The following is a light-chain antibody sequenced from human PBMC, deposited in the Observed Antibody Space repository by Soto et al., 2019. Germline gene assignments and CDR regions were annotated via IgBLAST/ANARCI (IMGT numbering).Light chain of an antibody. CDR2: EVS. CDR3: GSYTTSRSWV. J-gene: IGLJ3*02. V-gene: IGLV2-14*01. Sequence: QAVVTQPASVSGSPGQSITISCTGTSNDIGGYNYVSWYQQHPGKAPKLIIYEVSNRPSGISDRFSGSKSGSTASLSISGLRPEDEADYYCGSYTTSRSWVFGGGTQLTVL. CDR1: SNDIGGYNY.